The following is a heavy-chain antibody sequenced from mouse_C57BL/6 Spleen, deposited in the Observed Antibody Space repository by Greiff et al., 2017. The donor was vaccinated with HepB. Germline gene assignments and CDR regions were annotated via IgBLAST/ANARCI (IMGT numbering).Heavy chain of an antibody. V-gene: IGHV1-69*01. CDR1: GYTFTSYW. J-gene: IGHJ3*01. CDR2: IDPSDSYT. CDR3: ARSRAY. Sequence: VQLQQPGAELVMPGASVKLSCKASGYTFTSYWMHWVKQRPGQGLEWIGEIDPSDSYTNYNQKFKGKSTLTVDKSSSTAYMQLSSLTSEDSAVYYCARSRAYWGQGTLVTFSA.